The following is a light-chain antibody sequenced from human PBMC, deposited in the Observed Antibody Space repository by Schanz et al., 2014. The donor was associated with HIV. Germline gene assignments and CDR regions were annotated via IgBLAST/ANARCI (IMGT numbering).Light chain of an antibody. V-gene: IGKV3-20*01. CDR1: QSVSSN. CDR2: GAS. Sequence: EIVMTQSPATLSVSLGERATLSCRASQSVSSNLAWYQQKPGQAPRLLIYGASSRATGIPDRFSGSGSGTDFTLTINRLEPEDFAVYYCQQYGSSPLFGQGTKVEIK. CDR3: QQYGSSPL. J-gene: IGKJ1*01.